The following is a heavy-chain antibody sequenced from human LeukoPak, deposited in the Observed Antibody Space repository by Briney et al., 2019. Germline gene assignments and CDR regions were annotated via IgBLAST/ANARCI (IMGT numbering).Heavy chain of an antibody. CDR2: ISAYNGST. CDR1: GYTFTSYG. D-gene: IGHD3-10*01. V-gene: IGHV1-18*04. Sequence: VASVKVSCKASGYTFTSYGISWVRQAPGQGLEWMGWISAYNGSTNYAQKLQGRVTMTTDTSTSTAYMELRSLRSDDTAVYYCARTLWFGDPVDWFDPWGQGTLVTVSS. CDR3: ARTLWFGDPVDWFDP. J-gene: IGHJ5*02.